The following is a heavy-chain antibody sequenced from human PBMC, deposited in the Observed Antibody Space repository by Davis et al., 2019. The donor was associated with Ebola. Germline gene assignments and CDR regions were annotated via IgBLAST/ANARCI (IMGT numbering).Heavy chain of an antibody. V-gene: IGHV5-51*01. CDR2: IYPGDSDT. CDR3: ARHLGIAGKIDY. Sequence: GGSLRLSCKRSGYSFTSYWIGWVRQMPGKGLEWMGIIYPGDSDTRYSPSFQGQVTISADKSISTAYLQWSSLKASDTAMYYCARHLGIAGKIDYWGQGTLVTVSS. D-gene: IGHD6-13*01. CDR1: GYSFTSYW. J-gene: IGHJ4*02.